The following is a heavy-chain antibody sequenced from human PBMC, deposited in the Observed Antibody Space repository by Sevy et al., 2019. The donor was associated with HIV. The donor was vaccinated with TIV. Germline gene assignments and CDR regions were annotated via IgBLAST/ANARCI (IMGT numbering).Heavy chain of an antibody. Sequence: GGSLRLSCAASGFTFSSYSMNWVRQAPGKGLEWVSSISSSSSYIYYADSVKGRFTISRDNAKNSRYLQMNSLRAEDTAVYYCARDLATVTSYYGMDVWGQGTTVTVSS. CDR1: GFTFSSYS. D-gene: IGHD4-17*01. V-gene: IGHV3-21*01. CDR2: ISSSSSYI. CDR3: ARDLATVTSYYGMDV. J-gene: IGHJ6*02.